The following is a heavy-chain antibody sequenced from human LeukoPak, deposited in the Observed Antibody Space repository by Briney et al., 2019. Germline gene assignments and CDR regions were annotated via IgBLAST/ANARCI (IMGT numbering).Heavy chain of an antibody. V-gene: IGHV3-30*04. CDR2: ISYDGGKK. Sequence: PGGSLRLSCAASGFTFSSYAMHWVRQAPGKGLEWVTIISYDGGKKYYADYVKGRFTISRDNSKNTLYLQMNSLRAEDTAVYYCARNFRDGYNNSFDYWGQGTLVTVSS. D-gene: IGHD5-24*01. CDR1: GFTFSSYA. J-gene: IGHJ4*02. CDR3: ARNFRDGYNNSFDY.